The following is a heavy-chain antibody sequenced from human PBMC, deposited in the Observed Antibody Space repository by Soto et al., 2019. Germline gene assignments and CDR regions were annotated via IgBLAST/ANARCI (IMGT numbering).Heavy chain of an antibody. Sequence: PSETLSLTCTVSGGSISSGGYYWSWIRQHPGKGLEWIGYIYYSGSTYYNPSLKSRVTISVDTSKNQFSLKLSSVTAADTAVYYCARVSSHPWYFDYWGQGTLVTVSS. J-gene: IGHJ4*02. CDR1: GGSISSGGYY. CDR3: ARVSSHPWYFDY. V-gene: IGHV4-31*03. CDR2: IYYSGST.